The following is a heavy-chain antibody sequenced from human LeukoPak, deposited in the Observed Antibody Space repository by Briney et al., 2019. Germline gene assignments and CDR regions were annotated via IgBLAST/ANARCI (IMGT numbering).Heavy chain of an antibody. D-gene: IGHD3-10*01. CDR3: ARFRGSGSHTLYSFDY. Sequence: PGGSLRLSCAASGFPFSINAMSWVRQAPGKGLEWVSGISGTGGGTFYADSVKGRFSISRDDSINALYLQMSSLRAEDTAVYYCARFRGSGSHTLYSFDYWGQGSLVTVSS. CDR2: ISGTGGGT. CDR1: GFPFSINA. J-gene: IGHJ4*02. V-gene: IGHV3-23*01.